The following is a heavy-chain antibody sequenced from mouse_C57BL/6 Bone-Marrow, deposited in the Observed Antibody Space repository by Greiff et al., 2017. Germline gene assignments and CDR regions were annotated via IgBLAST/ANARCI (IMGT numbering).Heavy chain of an antibody. CDR2: IDPENGDT. CDR3: TTNGGY. J-gene: IGHJ2*01. CDR1: GFNIKDDY. V-gene: IGHV14-4*01. Sequence: VHVKQSGAELVRPGASVTLSCTASGFNIKDDYMHWVKQRPEQGLEWIGWIDPENGDTEYASKFQGKATITADTSSNTAYLQLSSLTSEDTAVYYCTTNGGYWGQGTTLTVSS.